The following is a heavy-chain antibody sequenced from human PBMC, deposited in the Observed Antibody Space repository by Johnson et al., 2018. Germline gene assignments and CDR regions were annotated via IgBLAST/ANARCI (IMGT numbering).Heavy chain of an antibody. V-gene: IGHV4-34*01. CDR1: GGSFSGYY. Sequence: QVQLQQWGAGLLKPSETLSLTCAVYGGSFSGYYWSWIRQPPGKGLAWIGEINHSGGTNYNPSLKSRVTISVDTSKNQFSLKLSSVTAADTAVYYCHATRIVFCSRTSCPNYYDMDVWGQGSTVTVSS. J-gene: IGHJ6*02. CDR2: INHSGGT. CDR3: HATRIVFCSRTSCPNYYDMDV. D-gene: IGHD2-2*01.